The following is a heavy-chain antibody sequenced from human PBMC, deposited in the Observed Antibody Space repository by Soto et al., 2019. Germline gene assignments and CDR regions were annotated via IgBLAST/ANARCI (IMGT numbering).Heavy chain of an antibody. CDR3: FILYGAARRGFDY. CDR2: IYPGDSET. J-gene: IGHJ4*02. D-gene: IGHD2-8*01. V-gene: IGHV5-51*01. Sequence: XESLKLSRRCSGKNFTKNWIGLVLQMPGKGLEWMGIIYPGDSETRYSPSFQGQVTISVDKSKNTAYLHWSSLKAPDTAIYYCFILYGAARRGFDYWGPGTLVTVSS. CDR1: GKNFTKNW.